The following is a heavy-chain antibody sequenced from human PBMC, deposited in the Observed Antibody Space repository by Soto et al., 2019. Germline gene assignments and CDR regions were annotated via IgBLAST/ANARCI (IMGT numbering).Heavy chain of an antibody. CDR3: ARENCISTSCYARSFDY. CDR1: GGSISSGGYY. J-gene: IGHJ4*02. D-gene: IGHD2-2*01. V-gene: IGHV4-31*03. CDR2: IYYTGTT. Sequence: TLSLTCTVSGGSISSGGYYWSWIRQHPGKGLEWIGYIYYTGTTDYNPSLKSRVAISLDTSKNQFSLKVNSVTAADTAVYYCARENCISTSCYARSFDYWGQGALVTVSS.